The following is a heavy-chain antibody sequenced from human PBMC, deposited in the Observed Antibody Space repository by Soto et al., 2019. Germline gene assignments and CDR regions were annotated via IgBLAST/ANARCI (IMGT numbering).Heavy chain of an antibody. V-gene: IGHV4-61*01. Sequence: PSETLSLTCTVSGGSVSSGSYYWSWIRQPPGKGLERIGYIYYSGSTNYNPSLKSRVTISVDTSKNQFSLKLSSVTAADTAVYYCASQLWELFIFAYWGQGTLVTVSS. D-gene: IGHD1-26*01. CDR3: ASQLWELFIFAY. CDR2: IYYSGST. J-gene: IGHJ4*02. CDR1: GGSVSSGSYY.